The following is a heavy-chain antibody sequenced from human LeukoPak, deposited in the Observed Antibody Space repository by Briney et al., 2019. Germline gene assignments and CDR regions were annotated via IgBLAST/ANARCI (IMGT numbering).Heavy chain of an antibody. V-gene: IGHV7-4-1*02. D-gene: IGHD2-15*01. Sequence: ASVKVSCKASGYTFTNYAMNWVRQAPGQGLEWMGWINTNTGNPTYAQGFTGRFVFSLDTSVSTAYLQISSLKAEDTAVYYCARGYCSGGTCPNWFDPWGQGTLVTVSS. J-gene: IGHJ5*02. CDR2: INTNTGNP. CDR3: ARGYCSGGTCPNWFDP. CDR1: GYTFTNYA.